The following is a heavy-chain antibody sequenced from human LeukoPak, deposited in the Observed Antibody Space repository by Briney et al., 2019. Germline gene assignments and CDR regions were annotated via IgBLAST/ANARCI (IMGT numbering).Heavy chain of an antibody. Sequence: GGSLRLSCAASGFXFSSYWMHWVRQAPGKGLVWVSRINSDGSSTSYADSMMGRFTISRDNAKNTLYLQMNSLRAEDTAVYYCARSGLYCSGGSCYSFDYWGQGSLVTVSS. V-gene: IGHV3-74*01. CDR1: GFXFSSYW. D-gene: IGHD2-15*01. J-gene: IGHJ4*02. CDR3: ARSGLYCSGGSCYSFDY. CDR2: INSDGSST.